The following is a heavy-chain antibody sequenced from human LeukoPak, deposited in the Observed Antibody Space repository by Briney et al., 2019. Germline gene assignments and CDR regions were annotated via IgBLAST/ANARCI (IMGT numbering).Heavy chain of an antibody. V-gene: IGHV1-2*04. CDR1: GYTFTGYY. D-gene: IGHD2-15*01. Sequence: ASVKVSCKASGYTFTGYYMHWVRQAPGQGLEWMGWINPNSGGTNYAQKFQGWVTMTRDTSISTAYIELSRLRSDDTAVYYCARESCSGGSCYSFGLGAFDIWGQGTMVTVSS. J-gene: IGHJ3*02. CDR2: INPNSGGT. CDR3: ARESCSGGSCYSFGLGAFDI.